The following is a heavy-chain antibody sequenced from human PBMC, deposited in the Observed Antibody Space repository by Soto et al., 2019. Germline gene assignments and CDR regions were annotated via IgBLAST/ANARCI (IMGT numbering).Heavy chain of an antibody. CDR2: ISYDGSNK. D-gene: IGHD5-18*01. CDR3: AKDPAARYSYVDY. CDR1: GFTFSSYG. J-gene: IGHJ4*02. V-gene: IGHV3-30*18. Sequence: QVQLVESGGGVVQPGRSLRPSCAASGFTFSSYGMHWVRQAPGKGLEWVAVISYDGSNKYYADSVKGRFTISRDNSKNTLYLQMNSLRAEDTAVYYCAKDPAARYSYVDYWGQGTLVTVSS.